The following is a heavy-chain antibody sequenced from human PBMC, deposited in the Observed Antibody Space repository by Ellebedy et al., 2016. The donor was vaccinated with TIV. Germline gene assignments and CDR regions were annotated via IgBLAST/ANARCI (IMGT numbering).Heavy chain of an antibody. CDR1: GYTFTSYG. V-gene: IGHV1-18*01. CDR3: ARGGYYDSSGYLAPSPYYYYGMDV. CDR2: ISAYNGNT. D-gene: IGHD3-22*01. Sequence: ASVKVSXXASGYTFTSYGISWVRQAPGQGLEWMGWISAYNGNTNYAQKLQGRVTMTTDTSTSTAYMELRSLRSDDTAVYYCARGGYYDSSGYLAPSPYYYYGMDVWGQGTTVTVSS. J-gene: IGHJ6*02.